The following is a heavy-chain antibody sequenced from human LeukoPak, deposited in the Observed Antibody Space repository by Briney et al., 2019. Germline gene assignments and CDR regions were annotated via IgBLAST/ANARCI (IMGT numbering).Heavy chain of an antibody. Sequence: KTGGSLRISCAASGFTFSSYALNWVRQAPGKGLEWVSSISSSSTYIYYADSLKGRFTISRDNAKNSLYLQMNSLRAEDTAVYYCARDLYGDYSFDYWGQGTLVTVSS. CDR3: ARDLYGDYSFDY. D-gene: IGHD4-17*01. J-gene: IGHJ4*02. V-gene: IGHV3-21*01. CDR1: GFTFSSYA. CDR2: ISSSSTYI.